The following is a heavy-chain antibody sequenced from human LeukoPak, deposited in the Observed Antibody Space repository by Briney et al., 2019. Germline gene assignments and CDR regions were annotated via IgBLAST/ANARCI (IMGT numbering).Heavy chain of an antibody. D-gene: IGHD2-2*02. J-gene: IGHJ4*02. Sequence: SETLSLTCAVYGGSFSGYYWSWIRQPPGKGLEWIGEINHSGSTNYNPSLKSRVTISVDTSKNQFSLKLSSVTAADTAVYYRARASGPVVVVPAAIRPFDYWGQGTLVTVSS. CDR3: ARASGPVVVVPAAIRPFDY. V-gene: IGHV4-34*01. CDR1: GGSFSGYY. CDR2: INHSGST.